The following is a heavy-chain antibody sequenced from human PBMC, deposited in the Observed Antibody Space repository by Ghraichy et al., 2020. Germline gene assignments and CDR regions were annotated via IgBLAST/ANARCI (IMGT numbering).Heavy chain of an antibody. CDR2: INHSGST. CDR1: GGSFSGYY. D-gene: IGHD3-10*01. CDR3: ARTRGGLLWFGERGSFDY. J-gene: IGHJ4*02. Sequence: SETLSLTCAVYGGSFSGYYWSWIRQPPGKGLEWIGEINHSGSTNYNPSLKSRVTISVDTSKNQFSLKLSSVTAADTAVYYCARTRGGLLWFGERGSFDYWGQGTLVTVSS. V-gene: IGHV4-34*01.